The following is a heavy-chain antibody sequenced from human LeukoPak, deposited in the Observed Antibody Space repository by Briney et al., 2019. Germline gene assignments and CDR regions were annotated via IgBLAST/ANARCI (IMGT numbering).Heavy chain of an antibody. V-gene: IGHV3-20*04. CDR3: ARGSYYDTSGHYAF. Sequence: PGGSLRLSCAASGFTFDDYGMSWVRHAPGKGLEWVSGINWNGGSTGYADSLKGRFTISRDNANNSLYLQMNSLRVEDTALYYCARGSYYDTSGHYAFWGQGTLVTVSS. D-gene: IGHD3-22*01. CDR1: GFTFDDYG. CDR2: INWNGGST. J-gene: IGHJ4*02.